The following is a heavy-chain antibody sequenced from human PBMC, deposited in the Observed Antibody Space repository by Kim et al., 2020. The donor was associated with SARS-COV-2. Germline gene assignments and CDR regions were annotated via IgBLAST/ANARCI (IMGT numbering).Heavy chain of an antibody. CDR2: ISYDGSNK. J-gene: IGHJ6*01. CDR1: GFTFSSYG. Sequence: GGSLRLSCAASGFTFSSYGMHWVRQAPGKGLEWVAVISYDGSNKYYADSVKGRFTISRDNSKNTLYLQMNSLRAEDTAVYYCAKDALRFLEWLLYNYYY. CDR3: AKDALRFLEWLLYNYYY. V-gene: IGHV3-30*18. D-gene: IGHD3-3*01.